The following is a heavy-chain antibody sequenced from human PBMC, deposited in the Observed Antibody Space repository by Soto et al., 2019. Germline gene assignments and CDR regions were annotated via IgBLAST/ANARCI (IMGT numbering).Heavy chain of an antibody. CDR1: GGTFSSYA. J-gene: IGHJ6*02. CDR3: ARPNLKLRFFFRPRNYYYGMDV. V-gene: IGHV1-69*06. D-gene: IGHD3-3*01. Sequence: ASVKVSCQASGGTFSSYAISWVRQAPGPGLEWMGGIIPSFGTANYAQKFQGRVTITADKSTSTAYRELSSLRSEDTAVYYCARPNLKLRFFFRPRNYYYGMDVWGQGTTVTVSS. CDR2: IIPSFGTA.